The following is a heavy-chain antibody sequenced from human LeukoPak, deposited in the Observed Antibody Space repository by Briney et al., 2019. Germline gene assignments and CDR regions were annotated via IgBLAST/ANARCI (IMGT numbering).Heavy chain of an antibody. CDR1: TFTFSTYW. Sequence: PGGSLRLSCEASTFTFSTYWMHWVRQAPGKGLVWVSYINGDGSTTNYADSVKGRLTISRDNAKNTLYLQMNSLRAEDTAVYYCATGSGSYYGSWGLGTLVTVSS. J-gene: IGHJ4*02. D-gene: IGHD3-10*01. CDR3: ATGSGSYYGS. V-gene: IGHV3-74*01. CDR2: INGDGSTT.